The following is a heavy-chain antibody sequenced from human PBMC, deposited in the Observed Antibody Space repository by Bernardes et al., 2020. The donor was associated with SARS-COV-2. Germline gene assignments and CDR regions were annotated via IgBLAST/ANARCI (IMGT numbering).Heavy chain of an antibody. CDR2: ISWNSGNI. CDR1: GFTFDDYA. Sequence: GGSLRLSCAASGFTFDDYAMHWVRQAPGKGLEWVSGISWNSGNIGYADSVKGRFTISRDNAKNSLYLQMNSLRAEDTALYYCAKDRGYSYGYDYWGQGTLVTVSS. V-gene: IGHV3-9*01. J-gene: IGHJ4*02. D-gene: IGHD5-18*01. CDR3: AKDRGYSYGYDY.